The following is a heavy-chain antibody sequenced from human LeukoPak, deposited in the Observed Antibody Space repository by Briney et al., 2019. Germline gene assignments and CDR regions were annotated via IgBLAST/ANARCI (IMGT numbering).Heavy chain of an antibody. CDR2: ISGSGGST. D-gene: IGHD3-10*01. CDR1: GFTFSSYA. Sequence: GGSLRLSCAASGFTFSSYAMSWVRQAPGKGLEWVSAISGSGGSTYYADSVKGRFTISRDNSKNTLYLQMNSLRAEDTAVYYCAKFKYWGFGELFHNWFDPWGQGTLVTVSS. J-gene: IGHJ5*02. CDR3: AKFKYWGFGELFHNWFDP. V-gene: IGHV3-23*01.